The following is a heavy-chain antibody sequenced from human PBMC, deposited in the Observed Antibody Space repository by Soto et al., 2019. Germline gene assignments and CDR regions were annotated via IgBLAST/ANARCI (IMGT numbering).Heavy chain of an antibody. CDR1: GGSFSGYY. CDR3: ARAYYGDYVYAFDI. J-gene: IGHJ3*02. D-gene: IGHD4-17*01. CDR2: INHSGST. V-gene: IGHV4-34*01. Sequence: SETLSLTCAVYGGSFSGYYWSWIRQPPGKGLEWIGEINHSGSTNYNPSLKSRVTISVDTSKNQFSLKLSSVTAADTAVYYCARAYYGDYVYAFDIWGQGTMVTVSS.